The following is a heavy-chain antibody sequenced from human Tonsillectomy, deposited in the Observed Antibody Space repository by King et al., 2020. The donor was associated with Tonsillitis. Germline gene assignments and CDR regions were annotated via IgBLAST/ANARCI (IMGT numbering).Heavy chain of an antibody. D-gene: IGHD5-18*01. Sequence: HVTLKESGPALVKPTQTLTLTCTFSGFSLSTCGMCVSWIRQPPGKALEWLARIDLDDDWYFSTSLKTRLTISKDTSKNQVVLTITNMDPVDTATYFCARTTDTANGWDFWGQGTLVTVSS. CDR2: IDLDDDW. J-gene: IGHJ4*02. V-gene: IGHV2-70*15. CDR3: ARTTDTANGWDF. CDR1: GFSLSTCGMC.